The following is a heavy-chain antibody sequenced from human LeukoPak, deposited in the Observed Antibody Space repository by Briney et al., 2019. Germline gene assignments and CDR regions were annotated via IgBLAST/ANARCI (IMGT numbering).Heavy chain of an antibody. CDR2: TYYMSKWYN. Sequence: SQTLSLTCAISGDSVSSNSATWNWLRQSPSRGLEWLGRTYYMSKWYNDYAVSVKSRIFINPDTSKNQFSLQLNSVTPEDTAVYYCARADYYSPMDVWGQGTTVTVSS. CDR1: GDSVSSNSAT. J-gene: IGHJ6*02. V-gene: IGHV6-1*01. CDR3: ARADYYSPMDV.